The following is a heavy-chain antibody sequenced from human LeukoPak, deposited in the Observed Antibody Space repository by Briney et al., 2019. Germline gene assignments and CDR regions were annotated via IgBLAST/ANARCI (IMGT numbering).Heavy chain of an antibody. CDR1: GGSISSGSYY. CDR2: IYTSGST. Sequence: SQTLSLTCTVSGGSISSGSYYWSWIRQPAGKGLEWIGRIYTSGSTNYNPSLKSRVTISVDTSKNQFSLKLSSVTAADTAVYYCAREVREYYYYYMDVWGKGTTVTVSS. J-gene: IGHJ6*03. D-gene: IGHD4-11*01. CDR3: AREVREYYYYYMDV. V-gene: IGHV4-61*02.